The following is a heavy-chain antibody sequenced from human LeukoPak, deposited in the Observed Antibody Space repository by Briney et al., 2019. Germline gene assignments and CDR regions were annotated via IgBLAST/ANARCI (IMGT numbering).Heavy chain of an antibody. V-gene: IGHV4-38-2*02. J-gene: IGHJ5*02. CDR2: IHYSARI. D-gene: IGHD3-10*01. CDR3: ASFFGPPMVRGEEWFDP. CDR1: GYSISSGYY. Sequence: SETLSLTCTVSGYSISSGYYWGWIRQPPGKGLEWIGSIHYSARIYYNPSLKSRLTISPDTSKNQFSLKLSSVTAADTAVYYCASFFGPPMVRGEEWFDPWGQGTLVTVSS.